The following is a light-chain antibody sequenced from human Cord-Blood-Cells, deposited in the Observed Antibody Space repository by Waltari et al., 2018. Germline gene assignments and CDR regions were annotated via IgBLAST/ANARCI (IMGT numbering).Light chain of an antibody. CDR1: SSDVGGYNY. V-gene: IGLV2-14*01. CDR3: SSYTSSSTLV. J-gene: IGLJ3*02. Sequence: QSALTQPASVSGSPGQSITISCTGTSSDVGGYNYVAWYQQHPGKASKLMIYDVSKRPAGVSNRFSGSTSGNTASLTISGLQAEYEADYYCSSYTSSSTLVFGGGTKLTVL. CDR2: DVS.